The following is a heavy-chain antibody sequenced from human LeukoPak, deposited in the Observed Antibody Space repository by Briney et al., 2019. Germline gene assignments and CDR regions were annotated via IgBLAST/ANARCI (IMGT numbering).Heavy chain of an antibody. D-gene: IGHD3-10*01. V-gene: IGHV4-39*07. J-gene: IGHJ3*02. CDR3: AKCRRMVDAFDI. Sequence: SETLSLTCSVSSGSIISNNDYWGWIRQPPGKGLQWIGSIYHSGSTYYNPSLKSRVTISVDTSKNQFSLKLSPVTAADTAVYYCAKCRRMVDAFDIWGQGTMVTVSS. CDR2: IYHSGST. CDR1: SGSIISNNDY.